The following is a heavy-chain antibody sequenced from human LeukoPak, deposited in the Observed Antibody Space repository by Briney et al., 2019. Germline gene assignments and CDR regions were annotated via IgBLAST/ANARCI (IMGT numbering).Heavy chain of an antibody. Sequence: ASVKVSCKASGYSFTGYYMHWVRHAPGQGLQWMGWINPNSGDTHFTQNFQGRVTMTTDTSITTAYMELSRLRSDDTAVYYCARGGNYGSGTYTAFDYWGQGALVTVSS. V-gene: IGHV1-2*02. CDR3: ARGGNYGSGTYTAFDY. J-gene: IGHJ4*02. CDR1: GYSFTGYY. D-gene: IGHD3-10*01. CDR2: INPNSGDT.